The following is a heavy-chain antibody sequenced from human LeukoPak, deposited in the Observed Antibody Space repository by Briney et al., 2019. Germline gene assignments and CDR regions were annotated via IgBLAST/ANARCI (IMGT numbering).Heavy chain of an antibody. V-gene: IGHV3-74*01. J-gene: IGHJ2*01. D-gene: IGHD2-2*01. CDR3: ARITSWDWYFDL. CDR1: GFTFSSYW. CDR2: INSDGSST. Sequence: GGSLRLSCAASGFTFSSYWMHWVRQAPGKGLVWVSRINSDGSSTTYADSVKGRFTISRDNAKNTPYLQMNSLTAEDTAVYYCARITSWDWYFDLWGRGTLVTVSS.